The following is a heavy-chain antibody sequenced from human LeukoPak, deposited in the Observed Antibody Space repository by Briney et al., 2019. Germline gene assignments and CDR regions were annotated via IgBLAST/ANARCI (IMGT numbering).Heavy chain of an antibody. V-gene: IGHV4-4*02. J-gene: IGHJ5*02. CDR3: ASARYCSGGSCYVPWFDP. CDR2: IYHSGST. CDR1: GGSISSSNW. D-gene: IGHD2-15*01. Sequence: SETLSLTCAVSGGSISSSNWWSWVRQPPGKGLEWIGEIYHSGSTNYNPSLKSRVTISVDKSKNQFSLKLSSVTAADTAVHYCASARYCSGGSCYVPWFDPWGQGTLVTVSS.